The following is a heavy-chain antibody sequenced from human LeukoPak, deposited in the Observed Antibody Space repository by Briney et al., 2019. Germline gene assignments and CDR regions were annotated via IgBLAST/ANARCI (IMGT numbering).Heavy chain of an antibody. CDR3: ARSFSMAGGTRAYDI. Sequence: GGSLRLSCAASGFTFSNAWMSWVRQAPGKGLEWVGRIKSKTDGGTTDYAAPVKGRFTISRDDSKNTLYLQMNSLKTEDTAVYYCARSFSMAGGTRAYDIWGQGTRVTVSS. CDR1: GFTFSNAW. V-gene: IGHV3-15*01. CDR2: IKSKTDGGTT. J-gene: IGHJ3*02. D-gene: IGHD6-13*01.